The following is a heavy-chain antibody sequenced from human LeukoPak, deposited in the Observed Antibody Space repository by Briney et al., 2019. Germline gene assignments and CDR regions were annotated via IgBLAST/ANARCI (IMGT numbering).Heavy chain of an antibody. CDR1: GGTFTSYG. CDR2: ISAYNGNT. V-gene: IGHV1-18*01. D-gene: IGHD3-10*01. Sequence: VASVKVSCKASGGTFTSYGISWVRQAPGQGLEWMGWISAYNGNTNYAQKLQGRVTMTTDTSTSTAYMELRSLRSDDTAVYYCARLWFGESPNAFDIWGQGTMVTVSS. CDR3: ARLWFGESPNAFDI. J-gene: IGHJ3*02.